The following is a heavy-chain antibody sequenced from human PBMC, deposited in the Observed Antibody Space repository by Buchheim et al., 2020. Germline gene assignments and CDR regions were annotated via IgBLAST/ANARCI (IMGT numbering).Heavy chain of an antibody. CDR1: GFTFSSYG. CDR2: ISYDGSNK. V-gene: IGHV3-30*18. J-gene: IGHJ4*02. D-gene: IGHD4-23*01. Sequence: QVQLVESGGGVVQPGRSLRLSCAASGFTFSSYGMHWVRQAPGKGLEWVAVISYDGSNKYYADSVKGRFTISRDNSKNTLYLQMNSLRAEDTAVYYCAKDSGEWATVGEDYWGQGTL. CDR3: AKDSGEWATVGEDY.